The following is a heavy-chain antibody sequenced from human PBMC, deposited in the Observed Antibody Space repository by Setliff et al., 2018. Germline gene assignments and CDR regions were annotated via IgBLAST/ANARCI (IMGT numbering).Heavy chain of an antibody. D-gene: IGHD3-3*01. J-gene: IGHJ4*02. CDR2: IYSTGSA. V-gene: IGHV4-39*01. CDR1: GDSVIGSIYY. CDR3: ARVRYVFWSGSIDY. Sequence: SETLSLTCAVSGDSVIGSIYYWGWIRQPPGKGLEWIGSIYSTGSAYSPTSLQSRVTISLEPSKNEFSLKLSSVTAADTAVYYCARVRYVFWSGSIDYWGQGTLVTVSS.